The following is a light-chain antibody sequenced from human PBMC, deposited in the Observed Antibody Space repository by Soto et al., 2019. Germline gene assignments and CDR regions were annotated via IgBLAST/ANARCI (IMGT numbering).Light chain of an antibody. Sequence: ENVLTQSPGALSLSPGERATLSCRARQSVSSDCLAWFQQKPGQPPRLLIYETSNRATGIPDRFSGSGSGTDFTLTITGLKPEDFAVYYCQQSNYSPLTFGGGTKVDIK. CDR2: ETS. CDR1: QSVSSDC. CDR3: QQSNYSPLT. V-gene: IGKV3-20*01. J-gene: IGKJ4*01.